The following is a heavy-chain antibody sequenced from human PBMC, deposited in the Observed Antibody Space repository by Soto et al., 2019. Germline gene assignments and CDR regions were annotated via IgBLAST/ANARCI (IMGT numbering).Heavy chain of an antibody. J-gene: IGHJ4*02. CDR1: GFSFVNYA. CDR2: LSGSGTST. CDR3: AKATTNGGWFNPFDS. D-gene: IGHD6-19*01. Sequence: LRLSCAASGFSFVNYAMNWVRQAPGKGLEWVSGLSGSGTSTYYADSVKGRFTISRDNSRDTLFLQMNSLTADDTAVYYCAKATTNGGWFNPFDSWGQGALVTAPQ. V-gene: IGHV3-23*01.